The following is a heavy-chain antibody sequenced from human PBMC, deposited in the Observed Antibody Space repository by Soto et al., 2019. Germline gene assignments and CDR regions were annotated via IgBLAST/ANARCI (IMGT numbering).Heavy chain of an antibody. D-gene: IGHD5-12*01. J-gene: IGHJ4*02. CDR2: IIPKLGSA. Sequence: QVQLVQSGAEVKKPGSSVQVSCKASGGGNLRDYRTTWVRQAPGQGLEWMGVIIPKLGSANYAQNFQGRVTITSEESTNTVYMELRSLRSEDTAVYYCARGGGGYNLGAVYWGQGTPVTVSS. CDR1: GGGNLRDYR. CDR3: ARGGGGYNLGAVY. V-gene: IGHV1-69*01.